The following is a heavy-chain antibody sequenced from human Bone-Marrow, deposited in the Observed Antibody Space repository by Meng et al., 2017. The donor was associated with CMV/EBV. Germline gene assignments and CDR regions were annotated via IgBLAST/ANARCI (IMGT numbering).Heavy chain of an antibody. CDR2: IYYSGST. CDR1: ISSSYY. Sequence: ISSSYYWGWIRQPPGKGLEWSGSIYYSGSTYYNPSLKSRVTISVDTSKNQFSLKLSSVTAADTAVYYRARDPSNYDFWSGYTVHWFDPWGQGTLVTVS. CDR3: ARDPSNYDFWSGYTVHWFDP. D-gene: IGHD3-3*01. J-gene: IGHJ5*02. V-gene: IGHV4-39*07.